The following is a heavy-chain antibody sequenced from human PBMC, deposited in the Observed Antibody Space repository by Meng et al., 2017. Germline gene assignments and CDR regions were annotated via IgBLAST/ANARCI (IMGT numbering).Heavy chain of an antibody. Sequence: GSLRLSCTVPGGSISSSSYYWGWIRQPPGKGLEWIGSIYYSGSTYYNPSLKSRVTISVDTSKNQFSLKLSSVTAADTAVYYCANGHYDILTGYYKYDTLNWFDPWGQGTLVTVSS. CDR1: GGSISSSSYY. CDR2: IYYSGST. V-gene: IGHV4-39*07. CDR3: ANGHYDILTGYYKYDTLNWFDP. D-gene: IGHD3-9*01. J-gene: IGHJ5*02.